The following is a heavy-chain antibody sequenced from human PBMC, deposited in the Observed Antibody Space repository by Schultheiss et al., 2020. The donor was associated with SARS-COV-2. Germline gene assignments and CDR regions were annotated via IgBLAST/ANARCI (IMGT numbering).Heavy chain of an antibody. V-gene: IGHV3-53*01. CDR1: GFTVSSNY. J-gene: IGHJ4*02. CDR2: IYSGGST. CDR3: ARGLLWFGFDY. Sequence: GESLKISCAASGFTVSSNYMSWVRQAPGKGLEWVSVIYSGGSTYYADSVKGRFTISRDNSKNTLYLQMNSLRAEDTAVYYCARGLLWFGFDYWGQGTLVTVSS. D-gene: IGHD3-10*01.